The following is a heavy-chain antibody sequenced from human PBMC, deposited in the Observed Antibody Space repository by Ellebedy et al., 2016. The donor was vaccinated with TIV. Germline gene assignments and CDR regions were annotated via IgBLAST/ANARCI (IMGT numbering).Heavy chain of an antibody. CDR2: FLGTGDNT. Sequence: GESLKISXVASGFTLSTFDMTWVRQAPGEGLEWVSAFLGTGDNTHYAASVRGRFSISRDNSKNTLYLQMNSLRVEDTAVYYCVKGAWCYDWGQGTRVTVSS. V-gene: IGHV3-23*01. D-gene: IGHD4/OR15-4a*01. CDR1: GFTLSTFD. J-gene: IGHJ4*02. CDR3: VKGAWCYD.